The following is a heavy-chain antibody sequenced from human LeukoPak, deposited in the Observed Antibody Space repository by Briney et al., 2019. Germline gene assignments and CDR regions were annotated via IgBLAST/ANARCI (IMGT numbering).Heavy chain of an antibody. CDR2: IISSSTYI. J-gene: IGHJ3*02. CDR3: AKDMSLSPNDAFDI. D-gene: IGHD3-16*02. V-gene: IGHV3-21*04. CDR1: GFTFSNYS. Sequence: GGSLRLSCAASGFTFSNYSMNWVRQAPGKGLEWVSSIISSSTYIYYADSVKGRFTISRDNAKNSLYLQMNSLRAEDTALYYCAKDMSLSPNDAFDIWGQGTMVTVSS.